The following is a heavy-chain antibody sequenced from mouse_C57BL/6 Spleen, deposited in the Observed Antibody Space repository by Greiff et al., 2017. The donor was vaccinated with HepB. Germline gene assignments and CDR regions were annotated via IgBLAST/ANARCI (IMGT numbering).Heavy chain of an antibody. D-gene: IGHD2-5*01. CDR1: GFTFSSYG. J-gene: IGHJ4*01. Sequence: DVKLVESGGDLVKPGGSLKLSCAASGFTFSSYGMSWVRQTPDKRLEWVATISSGGSYTYYPDSVKGRFTISRDNAKNTLYLQMSSLKSEDTAMYYCARHYSNYDAMDYWGQGTSVTVSS. V-gene: IGHV5-6*02. CDR2: ISSGGSYT. CDR3: ARHYSNYDAMDY.